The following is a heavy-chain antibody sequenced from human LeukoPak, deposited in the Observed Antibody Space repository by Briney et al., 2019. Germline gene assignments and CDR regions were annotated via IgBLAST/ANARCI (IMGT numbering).Heavy chain of an antibody. D-gene: IGHD3-10*01. CDR2: IYYSGST. J-gene: IGHJ3*02. Sequence: SETLSLTCTVAGGSVSSGGYCWSWIRQPPGKGLEWIGYIYYSGSTNYNPSLKSRVTISVDTSKNQFSLKLSSVTAADTAVYYCARDLYYYGSGSYRAFDIWGQGTMVTVSS. CDR3: ARDLYYYGSGSYRAFDI. V-gene: IGHV4-61*08. CDR1: GGSVSSGGYC.